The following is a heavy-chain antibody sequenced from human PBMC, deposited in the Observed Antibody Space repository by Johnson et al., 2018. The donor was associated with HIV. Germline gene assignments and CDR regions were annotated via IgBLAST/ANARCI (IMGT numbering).Heavy chain of an antibody. D-gene: IGHD2-21*02. CDR3: ARWIRYCGGDCYDVFDI. CDR2: ISSSGSNI. V-gene: IGHV3-11*04. CDR1: GFTFSDYY. Sequence: QVQLVESGGGLVKPGGSLRLSCAPSGFTFSDYYMSWMRQAPGQGLEWVSYISSSGSNIYKADSVKGRFTISRDNSKNTLSLQMGSLRADDMAVYYCARWIRYCGGDCYDVFDIWGQGTKVTVSS. J-gene: IGHJ3*02.